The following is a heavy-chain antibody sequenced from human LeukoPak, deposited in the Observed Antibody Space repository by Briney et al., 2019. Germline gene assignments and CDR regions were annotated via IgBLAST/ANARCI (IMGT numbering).Heavy chain of an antibody. CDR2: ISAYNGNT. J-gene: IGHJ4*02. CDR1: GYTFTSYG. V-gene: IGHV1-18*01. Sequence: GASVKVFCKASGYTFTSYGISWVRQAPGQGLEWMGWISAYNGNTNYAQKLQGRVTMTTDTSTSTAYMELRSLRSDDTAVYYCARAPLDYYDSSGYYDYWGEGTLVTVSS. CDR3: ARAPLDYYDSSGYYDY. D-gene: IGHD3-22*01.